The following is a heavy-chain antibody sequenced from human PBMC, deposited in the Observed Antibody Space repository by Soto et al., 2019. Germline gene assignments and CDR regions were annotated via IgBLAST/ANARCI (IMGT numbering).Heavy chain of an antibody. Sequence: QLVESGGGLVQPGGSLRLSCVVSGFTFSSFRMNWVRQAPGKGLEWVANIKEDGSETYYVDSVKGRFTISRDNANRSMFLQMNSLRAEDTAVYYCARTMVRGLNSYDGLDVWGQGTTVSVSS. J-gene: IGHJ6*02. CDR3: ARTMVRGLNSYDGLDV. D-gene: IGHD3-10*01. CDR1: GFTFSSFR. CDR2: IKEDGSET. V-gene: IGHV3-7*03.